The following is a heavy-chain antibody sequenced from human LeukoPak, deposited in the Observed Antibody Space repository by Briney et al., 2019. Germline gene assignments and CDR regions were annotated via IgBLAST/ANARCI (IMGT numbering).Heavy chain of an antibody. Sequence: GASVKVACKASGYTFTSYGISWVRQAPGQGREWMGWISPYNGNTNYAQKLQCRVTMTTDTSTSTAYMELRSLRSDDTAVYYCARVTIVVPARHALDIWGQGTMVTVSS. J-gene: IGHJ3*02. V-gene: IGHV1-18*04. CDR1: GYTFTSYG. CDR3: ARVTIVVPARHALDI. D-gene: IGHD2-2*01. CDR2: ISPYNGNT.